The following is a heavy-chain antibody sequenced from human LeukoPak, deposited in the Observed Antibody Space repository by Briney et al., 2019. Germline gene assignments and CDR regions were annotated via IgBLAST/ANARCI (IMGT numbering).Heavy chain of an antibody. CDR3: AGDGTVTTGPQDY. J-gene: IGHJ4*02. CDR1: GFTFSSYA. V-gene: IGHV3-30*04. D-gene: IGHD4-17*01. CDR2: ISYDGSNK. Sequence: PGGSLRLSCAASGFTFSSYAMHWVRQAPGKGLEWGAVISYDGSNKYYADSVKGRFTISRDNSKNTLYLLMNSLRAEDTAVYYFAGDGTVTTGPQDYWGQGTLVTVSS.